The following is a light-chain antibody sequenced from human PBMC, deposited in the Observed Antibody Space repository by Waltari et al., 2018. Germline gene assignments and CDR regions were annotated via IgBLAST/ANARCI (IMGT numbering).Light chain of an antibody. CDR2: LEGSGSY. Sequence: QPVLTQSSSASASLGSSVKLTCTLSSRHSSYIIAWPHQQPGKAPRYLMKLEGSGSYNKGSGVPDRFSGSSSGADRYLTISNLQSEDEADYYCETWDSNTWVFGGGTKLTVL. V-gene: IGLV4-60*03. CDR1: SRHSSYI. J-gene: IGLJ3*02. CDR3: ETWDSNTWV.